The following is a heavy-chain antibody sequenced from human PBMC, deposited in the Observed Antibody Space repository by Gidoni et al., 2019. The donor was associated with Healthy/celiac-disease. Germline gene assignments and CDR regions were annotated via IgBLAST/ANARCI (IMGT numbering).Heavy chain of an antibody. CDR1: GFTFSSYG. CDR3: AKNIAPHYYDRSGMDV. Sequence: AASGFTFSSYGLHWVRQAPGKGLEWVAVISYDGSNKYYADSVKGRFTISRDNSKNTLYLEMNSLRAEDTAVYYCAKNIAPHYYDRSGMDVWGQGTTVTVSS. V-gene: IGHV3-30*18. J-gene: IGHJ6*02. D-gene: IGHD3-22*01. CDR2: ISYDGSNK.